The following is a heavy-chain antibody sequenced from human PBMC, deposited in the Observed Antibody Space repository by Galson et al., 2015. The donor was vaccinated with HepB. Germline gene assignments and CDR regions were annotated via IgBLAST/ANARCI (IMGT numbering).Heavy chain of an antibody. V-gene: IGHV3-23*01. CDR3: AKGLGRSSTSCPDY. J-gene: IGHJ4*02. Sequence: SLRLSCAASGLTFSSYGMSWVRQAPGKGLEWVSGVSGSGDITYYADSVKGRFTISRDNSKNTLFLQMNSLRADDTAVYYCAKGLGRSSTSCPDYWGQGTLVTVSS. D-gene: IGHD2-2*01. CDR2: VSGSGDIT. CDR1: GLTFSSYG.